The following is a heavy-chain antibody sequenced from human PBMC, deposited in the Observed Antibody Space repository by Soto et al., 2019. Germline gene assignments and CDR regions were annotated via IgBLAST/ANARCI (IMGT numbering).Heavy chain of an antibody. Sequence: EVQLLESGGGLVQPGGSLRLSCAASGFTFSSYAMSWVRQAPGKGLEWVSAISGSGGSTYYADSVKGRFTISRDNSKNTLYLQMNSLRAEDTAVHYCATLIAAAGLFDYWGQGTLVTVSS. J-gene: IGHJ4*02. CDR3: ATLIAAAGLFDY. CDR2: ISGSGGST. V-gene: IGHV3-23*01. D-gene: IGHD6-13*01. CDR1: GFTFSSYA.